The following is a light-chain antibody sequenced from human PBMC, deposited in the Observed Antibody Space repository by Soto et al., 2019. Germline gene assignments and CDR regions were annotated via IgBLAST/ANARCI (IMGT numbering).Light chain of an antibody. CDR2: DAS. Sequence: DIQMTQSPSTLSASVGDTVTVTCRASQSVSGCLAWYQQKPGKAPKLLIYDASALQRGVPSRFSGSGSGTKFTLTIASLQPDDFATYYCQQYNSSPLTFGQGTKVEIK. J-gene: IGKJ1*01. V-gene: IGKV1-5*01. CDR1: QSVSGC. CDR3: QQYNSSPLT.